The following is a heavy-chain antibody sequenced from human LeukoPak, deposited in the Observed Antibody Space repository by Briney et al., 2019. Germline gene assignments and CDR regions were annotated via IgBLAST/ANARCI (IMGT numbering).Heavy chain of an antibody. CDR3: AQSSGWDSLKY. V-gene: IGHV1-2*02. J-gene: IGHJ4*02. CDR2: INPNSGGT. Sequence: ASVTVSCKASGHTFTGYYMHWVRQAAGQGVEWMGWINPNSGGTNHVQKFQGRVSMTRDTSISTAYMELSRLRSDDTAVYYCAQSSGWDSLKYWGQGTLVTVSS. CDR1: GHTFTGYY. D-gene: IGHD6-19*01.